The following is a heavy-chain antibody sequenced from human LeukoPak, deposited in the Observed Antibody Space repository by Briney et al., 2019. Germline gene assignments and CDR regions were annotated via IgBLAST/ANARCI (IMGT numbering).Heavy chain of an antibody. CDR1: GGTFSSYA. CDR3: ARDWRIQLERPTVYYYGMDV. Sequence: ASVKVSCKASGGTFSSYAISWVRQAPGQGLEWMGGIIPIFGTANYAQKFQGRVTITADESTSTAYTELSSLRSEDTAVYYCARDWRIQLERPTVYYYGMDVWGQGTTVTVSS. D-gene: IGHD1-1*01. V-gene: IGHV1-69*13. CDR2: IIPIFGTA. J-gene: IGHJ6*02.